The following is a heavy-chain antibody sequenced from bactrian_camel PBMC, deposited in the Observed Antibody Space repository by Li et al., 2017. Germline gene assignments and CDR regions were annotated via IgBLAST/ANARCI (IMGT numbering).Heavy chain of an antibody. CDR2: ITRNGNT. D-gene: IGHD1*01. CDR1: DFTVDVPD. CDR3: AADSVGPSGSYCDIPLLGYRTDSGY. J-gene: IGHJ6*01. Sequence: HVQLVESGGGSVQAGGSLRLSCKASDFTVDVPDMAWYRQLPGKECEMVTKITRNGNTYYLDSVQGRFTVTRDNAKNTMYLQMDSLKPEDTGTYYCAADSVGPSGSYCDIPLLGYRTDSGYWGQVTQVTVS. V-gene: IGHV3S53*01.